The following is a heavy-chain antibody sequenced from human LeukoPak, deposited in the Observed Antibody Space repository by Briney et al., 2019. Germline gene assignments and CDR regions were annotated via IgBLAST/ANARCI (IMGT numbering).Heavy chain of an antibody. CDR2: IYHTGNI. Sequence: PSGTLSLTCAVSGGSISSSNWWSWVRQPPGKGLEWIGEIYHTGNINYNPSLKSRVTISVDKSKNQFSLKLSSVTAADTAVYYCARVGYRYVAFDIWGQGTMVTVSS. J-gene: IGHJ3*02. CDR3: ARVGYRYVAFDI. CDR1: GGSISSSNW. D-gene: IGHD5-18*01. V-gene: IGHV4-4*02.